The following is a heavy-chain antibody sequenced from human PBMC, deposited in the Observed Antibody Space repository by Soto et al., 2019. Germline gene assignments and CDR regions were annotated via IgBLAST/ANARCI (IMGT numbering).Heavy chain of an antibody. V-gene: IGHV3-74*01. D-gene: IGHD3-22*01. CDR2: ISTDGSST. CDR1: GFTFSTYW. CDR3: APHSGYYDY. J-gene: IGHJ4*02. Sequence: GGSLRLSCAATGFTFSTYWMHWVRQGPGKGLVWVSRISTDGSSTTYADSVKGRFTISRDNAKNTLYLQMNSLRAEDTAVYYCAPHSGYYDYWGQGTLVTVS.